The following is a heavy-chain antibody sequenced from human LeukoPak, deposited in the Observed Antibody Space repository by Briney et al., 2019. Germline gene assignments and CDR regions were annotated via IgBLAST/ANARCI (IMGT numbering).Heavy chain of an antibody. V-gene: IGHV1-2*02. Sequence: ASVKVSCKASGYTFTAYYMHWVRQAPGQGLEWMGWINPNSGGTNYAQKFQGRVTMTRDTSISTAYMELSRLRSDDTAVYYCARVADQWLKRGAFDIWGQGTMVTVSS. CDR1: GYTFTAYY. CDR3: ARVADQWLKRGAFDI. J-gene: IGHJ3*02. D-gene: IGHD6-19*01. CDR2: INPNSGGT.